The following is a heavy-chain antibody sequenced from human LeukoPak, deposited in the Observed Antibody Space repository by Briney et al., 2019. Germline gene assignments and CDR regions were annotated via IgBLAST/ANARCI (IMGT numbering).Heavy chain of an antibody. CDR1: GFSLSTSGMC. Sequence: SGPALVKPTQTLTLTCTFSGFSLSTSGMCVSWIRQPLGKALEWLARIDWGDDKYYSTSLKTRLTISKDTSKSQVVLTMTNMDPVDTATYYCARIKIAGDYGRRAFDVWGQGTMVTVSS. CDR3: ARIKIAGDYGRRAFDV. J-gene: IGHJ3*01. D-gene: IGHD4-17*01. V-gene: IGHV2-70*11. CDR2: IDWGDDK.